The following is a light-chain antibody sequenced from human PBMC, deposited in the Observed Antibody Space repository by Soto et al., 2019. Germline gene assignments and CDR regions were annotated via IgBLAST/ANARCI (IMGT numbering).Light chain of an antibody. V-gene: IGLV2-14*01. CDR2: DVS. CDR1: SSDVGGYNY. CDR3: SSYTNSSNYV. Sequence: QSALTQPASVSGSPGQSITISCIGTSSDVGGYNYVSWYQHHPGKAPKLMIYDVSYRPSGVSNRFSGSKSGNTASLTISGLQAEDEADYYCSSYTNSSNYVFGNGTKVNVL. J-gene: IGLJ1*01.